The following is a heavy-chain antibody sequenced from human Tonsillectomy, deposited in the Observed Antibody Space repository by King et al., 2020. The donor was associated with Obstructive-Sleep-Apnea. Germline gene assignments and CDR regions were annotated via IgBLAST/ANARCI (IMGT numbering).Heavy chain of an antibody. CDR1: GYDFTIYW. J-gene: IGHJ6*02. CDR3: GRQHHYRGRTPYYYHGMDV. D-gene: IGHD5-12*01. V-gene: IGHV5-10-1*01. Sequence: VQLVESGAEVKKPGESLRISCKGSGYDFTIYWISWVRQMPGKGLEWMAKIDPSDSYIRYSQSFQGHGTISADKSIHTAYLQWSSLKASDTAIYYCGRQHHYRGRTPYYYHGMDVWGQGTTVTVSS. CDR2: IDPSDSYI.